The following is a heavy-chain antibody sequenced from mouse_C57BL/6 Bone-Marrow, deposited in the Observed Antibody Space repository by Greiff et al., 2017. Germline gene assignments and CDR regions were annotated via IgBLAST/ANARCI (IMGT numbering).Heavy chain of an antibody. J-gene: IGHJ1*03. CDR2: ISWDDDT. D-gene: IGHD1-1*01. CDR1: GFSLSTSGMG. CDR3: ARIYYYRSSCHWYFDV. V-gene: IGHV8-12*01. Sequence: QVTLKVSGPGILQSSQTLSLTCYFSGFSLSTSGMGVSWIRQPSGQGLDWLAHISWDDDTRNNPSLNSRITISQETSRNQVFLKSTSVDTADTATYYGARIYYYRSSCHWYFDVWGTGTTVTVSS.